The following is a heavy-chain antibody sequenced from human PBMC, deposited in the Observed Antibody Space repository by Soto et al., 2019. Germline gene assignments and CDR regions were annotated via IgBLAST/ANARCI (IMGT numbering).Heavy chain of an antibody. V-gene: IGHV1-69*08. D-gene: IGHD5-12*01. CDR3: ARDSPIGSTFSGYDAIDY. Sequence: QVQLVKSGAEVKKPGSSVKVSCKTSGGTFSNDIITWVRQAPGQGLEWMGRIMPLLDTANYAQKFQGRVTFTADKSPGTAYMELNSLRSEDTALYYCARDSPIGSTFSGYDAIDYWGQGTLVTVSS. CDR2: IMPLLDTA. J-gene: IGHJ4*02. CDR1: GGTFSNDI.